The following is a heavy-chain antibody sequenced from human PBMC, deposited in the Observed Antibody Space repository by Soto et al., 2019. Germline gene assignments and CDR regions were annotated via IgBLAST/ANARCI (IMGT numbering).Heavy chain of an antibody. CDR2: INAGNGNT. CDR3: ARVHYYGSGSYFPHYYYGMDV. D-gene: IGHD3-10*01. CDR1: GYTFTSYA. Sequence: ASVKVSCKASGYTFTSYAMHWVRQAPGQRLEWMGWINAGNGNTKYSQKFQGRVTITRDTSASTAYMELSSLRSEDTAVYYCARVHYYGSGSYFPHYYYGMDVWGQGTTVTVYS. J-gene: IGHJ6*02. V-gene: IGHV1-3*01.